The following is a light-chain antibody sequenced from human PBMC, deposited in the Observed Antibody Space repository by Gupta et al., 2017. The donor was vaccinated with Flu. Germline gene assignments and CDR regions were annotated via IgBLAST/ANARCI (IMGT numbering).Light chain of an antibody. Sequence: SYELSQPPSVSVFPGKAARIPCYGDALSKKCSYCHQQKSGQAPVLVIFEDDKRPTDIPERFSGSSSATMATLIITRAQVKDETDYYCYSTYNSDNNYRVFGGGTKLTVL. CDR3: YSTYNSDNNYRV. J-gene: IGLJ2*01. CDR1: ALSKKC. CDR2: EDD. V-gene: IGLV3-10*01.